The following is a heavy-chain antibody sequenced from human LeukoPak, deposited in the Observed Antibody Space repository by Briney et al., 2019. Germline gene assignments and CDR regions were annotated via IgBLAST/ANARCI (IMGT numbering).Heavy chain of an antibody. J-gene: IGHJ4*02. CDR2: ISGSSIYI. CDR1: GFTFSAYS. CDR3: ARYHCSGGSCYLFGFDC. Sequence: GGSLRLSCATSGFTFSAYSMNWVRQAPGKGLEWVSSISGSSIYINYADSVRGRFTISSDNAKNSVYLQMNSLRAEDTAVYYCARYHCSGGSCYLFGFDCWGQGTLVTVSS. D-gene: IGHD2-15*01. V-gene: IGHV3-21*04.